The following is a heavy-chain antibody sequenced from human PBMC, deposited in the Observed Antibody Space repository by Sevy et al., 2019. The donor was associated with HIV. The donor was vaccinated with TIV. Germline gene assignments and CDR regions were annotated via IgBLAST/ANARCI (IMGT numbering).Heavy chain of an antibody. CDR1: GSTLSRLS. J-gene: IGHJ4*02. CDR3: ATTEDYYESYGSPFDY. CDR2: FDPEDGET. V-gene: IGHV1-24*01. Sequence: ASVKVSCKVSGSTLSRLSMHWVRQVPGKGLEWMASFDPEDGETFYARKFQGRVTMTEDTSTDTAYMELSSLRSEDTAVYFCATTEDYYESYGSPFDYWGQGTLVTVSS. D-gene: IGHD3-22*01.